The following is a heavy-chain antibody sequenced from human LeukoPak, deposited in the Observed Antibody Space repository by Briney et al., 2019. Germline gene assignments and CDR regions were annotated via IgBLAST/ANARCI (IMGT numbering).Heavy chain of an antibody. CDR3: ARSPIQLWFDP. CDR1: GGSISSYY. Sequence: SETLSLTCTVSGGSISSYYWSWIRQPPGKGLEWIGYIYYSGSTNYNPSLKSRVTISVDTSKNQFSLKLSPVTAADTAVYYCARSPIQLWFDPWGQGTLVTVSS. J-gene: IGHJ5*02. CDR2: IYYSGST. D-gene: IGHD5-18*01. V-gene: IGHV4-59*01.